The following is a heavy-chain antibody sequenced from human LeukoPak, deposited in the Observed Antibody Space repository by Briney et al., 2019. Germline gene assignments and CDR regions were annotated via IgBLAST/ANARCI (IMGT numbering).Heavy chain of an antibody. CDR3: ARWTSYSIDH. CDR2: INHNGNVN. CDR1: GFTFSSYW. J-gene: IGHJ4*02. Sequence: PGGSLRLSCAASGFTFSSYWMNWARQAPGKGLEWVASINHNGNVNYYVGSVEGRFTTSRDTAKNSAYLQMNSLRAEDSAIYYCARWTSYSIDHLGQGILVTVSS. V-gene: IGHV3-7*01. D-gene: IGHD2-21*01.